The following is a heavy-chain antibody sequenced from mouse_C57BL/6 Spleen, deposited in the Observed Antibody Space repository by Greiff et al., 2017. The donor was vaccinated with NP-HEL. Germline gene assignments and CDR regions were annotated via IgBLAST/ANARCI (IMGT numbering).Heavy chain of an antibody. CDR3: ARSDDGMGGY. V-gene: IGHV1-59*01. Sequence: QVQLQQPGAELVRPGTSVKLSCKASGYTFTSYWMHWVKQRPGQGLEWIGVIDPSDSYTNYNQKFKGKATLTVDTSSSTAYMQLSSLTSEDSAVYYCARSDDGMGGYWGQGTTLTVSS. D-gene: IGHD2-1*01. CDR1: GYTFTSYW. J-gene: IGHJ2*01. CDR2: IDPSDSYT.